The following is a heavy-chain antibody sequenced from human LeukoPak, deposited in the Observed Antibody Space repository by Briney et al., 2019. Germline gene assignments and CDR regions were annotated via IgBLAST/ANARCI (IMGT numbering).Heavy chain of an antibody. CDR3: AKDTSYSSGWYQGFDY. CDR1: GFTFSSYG. Sequence: GGSLRLSCAASGFTFSSYGMHWVRQAPGKGLEWVAVISYDGSNKYYADSVKGRFTISRDNSKNTLYLQMNSLRAEDTAVYYCAKDTSYSSGWYQGFDYWGQGTLVTVSS. CDR2: ISYDGSNK. J-gene: IGHJ4*02. D-gene: IGHD6-19*01. V-gene: IGHV3-30*18.